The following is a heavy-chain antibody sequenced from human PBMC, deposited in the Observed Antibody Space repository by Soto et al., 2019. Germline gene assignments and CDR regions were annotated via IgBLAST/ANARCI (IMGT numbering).Heavy chain of an antibody. V-gene: IGHV3-48*02. CDR3: ARERAEDYGEDYYYCMDV. D-gene: IGHD4-17*01. Sequence: EVQLVESGGGLVQPGGSLRLSCAASGFTFSSYSMNWVRQAPGKGLEWVSYIRSSSSTIYYADSVKGGFTISRDNAKNALYLQMTRLRDEDTAVYSCARERAEDYGEDYYYCMDVWGQGTTVTVSS. CDR2: IRSSSSTI. J-gene: IGHJ6*02. CDR1: GFTFSSYS.